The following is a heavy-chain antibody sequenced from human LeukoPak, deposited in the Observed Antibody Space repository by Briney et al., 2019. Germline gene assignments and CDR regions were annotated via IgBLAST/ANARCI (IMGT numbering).Heavy chain of an antibody. Sequence: PGGSLRLSCAASGFTFSSYAMSWVRQAPGKGLEWVSAIGGSGGSTYYADSVKGRFTISRDNSKNTLYLQMNSLRAEDTAVYYCAKDSPRYYDFWSGYGMDVWGQGTTVTVSS. J-gene: IGHJ6*02. CDR3: AKDSPRYYDFWSGYGMDV. CDR2: IGGSGGST. CDR1: GFTFSSYA. V-gene: IGHV3-23*01. D-gene: IGHD3-3*01.